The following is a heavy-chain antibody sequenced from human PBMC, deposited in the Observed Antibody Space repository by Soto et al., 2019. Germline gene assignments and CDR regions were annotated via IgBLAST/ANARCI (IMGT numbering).Heavy chain of an antibody. J-gene: IGHJ4*02. CDR2: ISAYNGNT. CDR3: AREITGVRGWTFETFDY. Sequence: ASVKVSCKASGYTFTSYGISWVRQAPGQGLEWMGWISAYNGNTNYAQKLQGRVTMTTDTSTSTAHMELRSLRSDDTAVYYCAREITGVRGWTFETFDYWGQGTLVTVSS. CDR1: GYTFTSYG. D-gene: IGHD6-19*01. V-gene: IGHV1-18*01.